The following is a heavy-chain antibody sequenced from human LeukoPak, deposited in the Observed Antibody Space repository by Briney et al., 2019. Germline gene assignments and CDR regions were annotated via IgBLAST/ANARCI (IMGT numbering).Heavy chain of an antibody. CDR1: GGSISSYY. J-gene: IGHJ4*02. D-gene: IGHD1-26*01. V-gene: IGHV4-59*12. CDR2: IYYSGST. CDR3: ARESNEGIVGATALDY. Sequence: RSSETLSLTCTVSGGSISSYYWSWIRQPPGKGLEWIGYIYYSGSTNYNPSLKSRVTISVDTSKNQFSLKLSSVTAADTAVYYCARESNEGIVGATALDYWGQGTLVTVSS.